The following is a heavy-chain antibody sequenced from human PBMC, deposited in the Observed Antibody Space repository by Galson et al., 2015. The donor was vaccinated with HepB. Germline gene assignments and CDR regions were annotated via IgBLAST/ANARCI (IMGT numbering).Heavy chain of an antibody. J-gene: IGHJ5*01. Sequence: QSGAEVKKPGESLTISCKASGYTFSTYYWIGWVRQLPGKGLEWMGIVYPGDSDTRYSPAFRGQVTISADKSISTAYLHWNILKASDTAMYYCATGDLSWFASWGQGTLVTVSS. CDR1: GYTFSTYYW. V-gene: IGHV5-51*03. D-gene: IGHD3-10*01. CDR3: ATGDLSWFAS. CDR2: VYPGDSDT.